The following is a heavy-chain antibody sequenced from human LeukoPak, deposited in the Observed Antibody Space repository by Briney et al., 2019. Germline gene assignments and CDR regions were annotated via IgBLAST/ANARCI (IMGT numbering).Heavy chain of an antibody. Sequence: SETLSLTCTVSGGSLSSYYWSWIRQPPGQGLEWIGYIYYSGSTNYNPSLKSGVTISVDTSKNQFSLKLSSVTAADTAVYYCARDRHYYGSGLSDAFDIWGQGTMVTVSS. CDR2: IYYSGST. V-gene: IGHV4-59*01. CDR1: GGSLSSYY. CDR3: ARDRHYYGSGLSDAFDI. J-gene: IGHJ3*02. D-gene: IGHD3-10*01.